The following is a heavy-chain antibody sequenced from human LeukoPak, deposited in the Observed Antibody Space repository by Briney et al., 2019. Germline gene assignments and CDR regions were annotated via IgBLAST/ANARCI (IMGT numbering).Heavy chain of an antibody. CDR2: INQDGSEK. D-gene: IGHD2-2*01. CDR1: GFTFSSYW. J-gene: IGHJ5*02. CDR3: ARVVVVTAATRWFDH. Sequence: GGSLRLSCAASGFTFSSYWMSWVRQAPGKGLEWVANINQDGSEKYYVDSVKGRFTISRDNAKNSLYLQMNSLRAEDTAVYYCARVVVVTAATRWFDHWGQGTLVTVSS. V-gene: IGHV3-7*01.